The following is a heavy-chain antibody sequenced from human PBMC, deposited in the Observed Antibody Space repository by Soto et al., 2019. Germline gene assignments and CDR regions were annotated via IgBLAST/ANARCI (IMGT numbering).Heavy chain of an antibody. V-gene: IGHV1-69*13. Sequence: SVKVSCKASGGTFSSYAISWVRQAPGQGLEWMGGIIPIFGTANYAQKFQGRVTITADESTSTAYMELSSLRSEDTAVYYCARGRYCSSTSCYIGWGFYYGMDVWGQGPTVTVSS. CDR1: GGTFSSYA. CDR3: ARGRYCSSTSCYIGWGFYYGMDV. CDR2: IIPIFGTA. J-gene: IGHJ6*02. D-gene: IGHD2-2*02.